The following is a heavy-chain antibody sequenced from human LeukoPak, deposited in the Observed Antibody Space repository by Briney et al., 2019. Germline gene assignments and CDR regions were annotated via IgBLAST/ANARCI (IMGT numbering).Heavy chain of an antibody. D-gene: IGHD6-19*01. J-gene: IGHJ4*02. Sequence: GGSLRLSCAASGFTFSSYAMHWVRQAPGKGLEGVAVISYDGGNKYYADSVKGRFTISRDNSKNTLYVQMNSLRAEDTAVYYCARGYSSGWYYFDYWGQGTLVTVSS. CDR1: GFTFSSYA. V-gene: IGHV3-30-3*01. CDR2: ISYDGGNK. CDR3: ARGYSSGWYYFDY.